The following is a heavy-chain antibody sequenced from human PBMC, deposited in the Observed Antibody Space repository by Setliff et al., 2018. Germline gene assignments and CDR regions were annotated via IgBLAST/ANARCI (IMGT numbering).Heavy chain of an antibody. J-gene: IGHJ4*02. D-gene: IGHD2-2*02. V-gene: IGHV4-4*08. CDR1: GGSINRDY. CDR2: YRSGST. Sequence: SETLSLTCSVSGGSINRDYWSWIRQPPGKGLEWIGYYRSGSTKYNPSLKSRVTISVDTSKNQFSLRLNSVTAADTAVYYCARGINTVSWTPKYWGQGTLVTVSS. CDR3: ARGINTVSWTPKY.